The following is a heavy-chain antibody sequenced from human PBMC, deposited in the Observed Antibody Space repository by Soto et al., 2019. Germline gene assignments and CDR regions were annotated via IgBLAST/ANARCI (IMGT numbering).Heavy chain of an antibody. Sequence: QVQLQESGPGLVKPSETLSLTCTVSGGSISNYYWSWIRQPPGKGLERIGYIYNSGSTTYNPSLKSRVKISVDTSQNPFSLKLSSLTAADTAVYYCASYIVIRARTAFDVWGQGTMVTVSS. CDR1: GGSISNYY. CDR2: IYNSGST. D-gene: IGHD3-16*02. V-gene: IGHV4-59*13. J-gene: IGHJ3*01. CDR3: ASYIVIRARTAFDV.